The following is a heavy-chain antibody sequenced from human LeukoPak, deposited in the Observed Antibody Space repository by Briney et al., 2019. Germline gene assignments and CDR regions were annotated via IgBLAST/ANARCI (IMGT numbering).Heavy chain of an antibody. V-gene: IGHV3-48*02. CDR3: ARNAGTHYYGSGRDY. D-gene: IGHD3-10*01. CDR1: GFTFRSYS. CDR2: ISSSSSTI. Sequence: GGSLRLSCAASGFTFRSYSMNWVRQAPGKGLEWVSYISSSSSTIYYADSVKGRFTISRDNAKNSLYLQMNSLRDEDTAVYYCARNAGTHYYGSGRDYWGQGTLVTVSS. J-gene: IGHJ4*02.